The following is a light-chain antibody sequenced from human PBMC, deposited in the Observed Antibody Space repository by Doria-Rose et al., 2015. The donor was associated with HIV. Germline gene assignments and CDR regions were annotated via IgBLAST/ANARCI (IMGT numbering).Light chain of an antibody. CDR1: QGITND. V-gene: IGKV1-6*01. CDR2: TAS. Sequence: IRLTQSPSSLSASVGDRVTITCRASQGITNDLGWYQHKPGKAPKLLIYTASSLQSGVPSRFSGSGSGTDFTLTISSLQPEDFATYYCLQDYNYPWTFGQGTKVEIK. CDR3: LQDYNYPWT. J-gene: IGKJ1*01.